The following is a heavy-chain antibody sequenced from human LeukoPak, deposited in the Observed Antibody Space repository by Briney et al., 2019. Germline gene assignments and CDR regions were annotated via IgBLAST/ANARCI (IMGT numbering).Heavy chain of an antibody. CDR3: AKDGGFGELLIDY. J-gene: IGHJ4*02. D-gene: IGHD3-10*01. V-gene: IGHV3-48*03. Sequence: GGSLRLSCAASGFTFSSYEMNWVRQAPGKGLEWVSYISSSGSTIYYADSVKGRFTISRDNSKNTLYLQMNSLRAEDTALYYCAKDGGFGELLIDYWGQGTLVTVSS. CDR1: GFTFSSYE. CDR2: ISSSGSTI.